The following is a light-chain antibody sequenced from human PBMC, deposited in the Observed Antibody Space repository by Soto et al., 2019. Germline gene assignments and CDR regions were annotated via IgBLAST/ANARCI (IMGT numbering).Light chain of an antibody. CDR2: AAS. V-gene: IGKV3-20*01. Sequence: EIVMTQSPATLSLSPGERATLSCRASRSFASSYLAWYQHKPCEAPRLLIYAASSRATGIPDRFIGSRSETDFTLTIGTLEPDDSAVSYCNHYDRSPPYTFCQWTKVDI. J-gene: IGKJ2*01. CDR3: NHYDRSPPYT. CDR1: RSFASSY.